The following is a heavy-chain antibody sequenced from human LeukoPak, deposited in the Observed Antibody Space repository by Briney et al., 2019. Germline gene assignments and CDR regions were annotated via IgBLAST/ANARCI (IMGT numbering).Heavy chain of an antibody. D-gene: IGHD6-13*01. CDR1: GGSISSYY. CDR2: IYYSGST. CDR3: ARDGQQLAPSGLDY. V-gene: IGHV4-59*12. J-gene: IGHJ4*02. Sequence: SETLSLTCTVSGGSISSYYWSWIRQPPGKGLEWIGYIYYSGSTNYNPSLKSRVTISVDTSKNQFSLRLSSVTAADTAVYYCARDGQQLAPSGLDYWGQGTLVTVSS.